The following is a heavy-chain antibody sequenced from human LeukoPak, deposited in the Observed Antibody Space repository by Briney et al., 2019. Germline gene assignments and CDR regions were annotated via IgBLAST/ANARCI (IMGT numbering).Heavy chain of an antibody. CDR1: GFTVRSNY. V-gene: IGHV3-53*05. J-gene: IGHJ6*03. CDR3: AREHYNGRCYYMDV. D-gene: IGHD3-10*01. Sequence: GGSLRLSCAAFGFTVRSNYMSWVRQAPGKGLEWVSVIYSGDSTSYAGSVQGRFTISRDNSKNALYLQMNRLRGEDTAVYYCAREHYNGRCYYMDVWGKGTAVTVSS. CDR2: IYSGDST.